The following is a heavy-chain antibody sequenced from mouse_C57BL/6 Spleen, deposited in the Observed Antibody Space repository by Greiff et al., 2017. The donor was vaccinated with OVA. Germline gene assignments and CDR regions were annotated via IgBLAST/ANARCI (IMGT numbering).Heavy chain of an antibody. J-gene: IGHJ4*01. D-gene: IGHD1-1*01. CDR2: IYPRSGNT. CDR1: GYTFTSYG. Sequence: QVQLQQSGAELARPGASVKLSCKASGYTFTSYGISWVKQRTGQGLEWIGEIYPRSGNTYYNEKFKGKATLTVDKSSSTAYMQLSSLTSEDSAVYYCARGLLRDYAMDYWGQGTSVTVSS. V-gene: IGHV1-81*01. CDR3: ARGLLRDYAMDY.